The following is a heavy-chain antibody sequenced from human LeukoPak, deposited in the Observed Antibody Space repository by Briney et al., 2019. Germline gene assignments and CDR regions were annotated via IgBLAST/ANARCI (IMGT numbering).Heavy chain of an antibody. CDR3: ARAEGGPATAIY. CDR2: ISYDGSNK. Sequence: PGGSLRLSCAASGFTFSSYAMHWVRQAPGKGLEWVAVISYDGSNKYYADSVEGRFTCSRDNSKNTLYLQMNSLRADDTAVYYCARAEGGPATAIYWGQGTLVTVSS. D-gene: IGHD2-21*02. J-gene: IGHJ4*02. CDR1: GFTFSSYA. V-gene: IGHV3-30-3*01.